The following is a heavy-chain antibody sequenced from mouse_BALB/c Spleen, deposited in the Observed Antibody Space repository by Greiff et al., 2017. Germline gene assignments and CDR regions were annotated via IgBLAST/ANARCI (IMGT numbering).Heavy chain of an antibody. Sequence: EVHLVESGGGLVKPGGSLKLSCAASGSTFSDYYMYWVRQIPEKRLEWVATISDGGSYTYYPDSVKGRFTISRDNAKNNLYLQMSSLKSEDTAMYYCARRTGTGAMDYWGQGTSVTVSS. CDR2: ISDGGSYT. CDR3: ARRTGTGAMDY. CDR1: GSTFSDYY. J-gene: IGHJ4*01. V-gene: IGHV5-4*02. D-gene: IGHD4-1*01.